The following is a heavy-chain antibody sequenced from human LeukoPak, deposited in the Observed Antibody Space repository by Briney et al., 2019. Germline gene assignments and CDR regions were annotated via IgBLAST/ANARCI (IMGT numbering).Heavy chain of an antibody. D-gene: IGHD3-22*01. Sequence: GASVKVSCKASGYTFTSYGISWVRQAPGQGLEWMGWISAYNGNTNYAQKLQGRVTMTTDTSTSTAYMELRSLRSDDTAVYYCAREDGHPDYDSSGYYWGYWGQGTLVTVSS. CDR2: ISAYNGNT. J-gene: IGHJ4*02. CDR3: AREDGHPDYDSSGYYWGY. CDR1: GYTFTSYG. V-gene: IGHV1-18*01.